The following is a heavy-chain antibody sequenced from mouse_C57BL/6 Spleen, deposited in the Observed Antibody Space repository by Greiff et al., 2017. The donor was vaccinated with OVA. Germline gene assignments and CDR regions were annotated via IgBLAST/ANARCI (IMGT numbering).Heavy chain of an antibody. CDR1: GFSLTSYG. CDR2: IWRGGST. J-gene: IGHJ4*01. D-gene: IGHD2-1*01. Sequence: VQLQESGPGLVQPSQSLSISCTVSGFSLTSYGVHWVRQSPGKGLEWLGVIWRGGSTDYNAAFISRLSISKDNSKSQVFFKMNRLQADDTAIYYCARKNGNYRGYYAMDYWGQGTSVTVSS. CDR3: ARKNGNYRGYYAMDY. V-gene: IGHV2-2*01.